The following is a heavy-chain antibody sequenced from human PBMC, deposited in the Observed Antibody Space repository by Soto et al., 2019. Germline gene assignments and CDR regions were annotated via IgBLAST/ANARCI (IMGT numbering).Heavy chain of an antibody. CDR3: GSGPSTTWIDN. Sequence: QLQVQESGPGQVKPSQTLSLTCTVSSGSITSHHYYWGWIRQPPGKGLEWIGSIYSGGNTYYNPSLRSRLTIFVDTAKNLISLKLNSVTAADSAIYYCGSGPSTTWIDNWGLGTQVSVSS. V-gene: IGHV4-39*01. CDR1: SGSITSHHYY. D-gene: IGHD2-2*01. CDR2: IYSGGNT. J-gene: IGHJ4*02.